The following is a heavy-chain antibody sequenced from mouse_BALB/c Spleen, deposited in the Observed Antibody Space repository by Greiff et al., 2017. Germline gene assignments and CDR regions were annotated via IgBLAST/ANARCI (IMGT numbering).Heavy chain of an antibody. CDR1: GFTFTDYY. Sequence: EVQRVESGGGLVQPGGSLRLSCATSGFTFTDYYMSWVRQPPGKALEWLGFIRNKANGYTTEYSASVKGRFTISRDNSQSILYLQMNTLRAEDSATYYCARVYYDYDGPDYWGQGTTLTVSS. V-gene: IGHV7-3*02. D-gene: IGHD2-4*01. CDR2: IRNKANGYTT. CDR3: ARVYYDYDGPDY. J-gene: IGHJ2*01.